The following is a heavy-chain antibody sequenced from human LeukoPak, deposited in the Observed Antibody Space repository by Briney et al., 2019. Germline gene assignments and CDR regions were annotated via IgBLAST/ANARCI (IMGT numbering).Heavy chain of an antibody. V-gene: IGHV1-46*01. CDR3: ARVSVATTMFFFDN. CDR1: GYIFTTHS. Sequence: GASVKVSCKASGYIFTTHSMHWVRQAPGQGLEWMGIIYPSGGATSYAQKFQGRVTMTRDTSTSTIYMELSSLRSEDTAVYFCARVSVATTMFFFDNWGQGTLVTVSS. CDR2: IYPSGGAT. J-gene: IGHJ4*02. D-gene: IGHD3-10*02.